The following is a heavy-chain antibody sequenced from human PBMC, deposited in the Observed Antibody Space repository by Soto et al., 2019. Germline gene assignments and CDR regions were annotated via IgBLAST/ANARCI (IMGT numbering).Heavy chain of an antibody. Sequence: ASETLSLTCTVSGGSVTSSSYYWSWIRQPPGKGLEWIGYISTSGNTNYNPSLKSRVTISVDTSKNQFSLKLSSVTAADTAVYYCATIGIVGATSVDYWGQGILVTVSS. CDR3: ATIGIVGATSVDY. CDR2: ISTSGNT. D-gene: IGHD1-26*01. J-gene: IGHJ4*02. CDR1: GGSVTSSSYY. V-gene: IGHV4-61*01.